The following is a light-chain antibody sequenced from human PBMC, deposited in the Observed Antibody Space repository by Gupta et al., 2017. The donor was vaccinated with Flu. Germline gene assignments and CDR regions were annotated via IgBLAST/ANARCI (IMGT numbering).Light chain of an antibody. J-gene: IGLJ3*02. CDR2: EVT. V-gene: IGLV2-14*01. CDR1: SSDVGGDNY. CDR3: ASDTTTDTWV. Sequence: SALTPPASVSGSPSQSITISCTGTSSDVGGDNYVSWYQPHPGKPPNLMIYEVTNRSAGVASRFSGSKSGNTASLTISARQEEDEADYFGASDTTTDTWVFGGGTKLTVL.